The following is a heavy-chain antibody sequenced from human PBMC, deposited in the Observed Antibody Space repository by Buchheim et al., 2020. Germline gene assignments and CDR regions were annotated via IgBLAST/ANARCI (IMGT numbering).Heavy chain of an antibody. J-gene: IGHJ4*02. CDR2: INHSGST. V-gene: IGHV4-34*01. CDR1: GGSFSGYY. Sequence: QVQLQQWGAGLLKPSETLSLTCAVYGGSFSGYYWSWIRRPPGKGLEWIGEINHSGSTNYNPSLKSRVTISVDTSKNQFSLKLSSVTAADTAVYYCARPMTTVTTYYFDYWGQGTL. CDR3: ARPMTTVTTYYFDY. D-gene: IGHD4-17*01.